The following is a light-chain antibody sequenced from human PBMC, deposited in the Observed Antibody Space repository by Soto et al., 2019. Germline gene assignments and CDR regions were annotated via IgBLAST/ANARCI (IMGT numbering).Light chain of an antibody. CDR3: QQSYSFPRT. CDR2: AAF. Sequence: DIQITQCPSSLYRSWLDRVTFTCRASQSISEYLNWYQQKPGKDPRVLIYAAFNLDNGVPSRFSGSGSGTTFTLTIRSLQPEEFATYDCQQSYSFPRTFGQGTKV. J-gene: IGKJ1*01. CDR1: QSISEY. V-gene: IGKV1-39*01.